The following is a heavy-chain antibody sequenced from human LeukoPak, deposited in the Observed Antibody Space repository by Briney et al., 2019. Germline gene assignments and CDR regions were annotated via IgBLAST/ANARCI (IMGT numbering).Heavy chain of an antibody. CDR3: ARGDSGWSRYFDY. J-gene: IGHJ4*02. V-gene: IGHV1-2*02. CDR2: INPNSGGT. D-gene: IGHD6-19*01. CDR1: AYTFTGHY. Sequence: ASVKVSCKAFAYTFTGHYLHWVRQAPGQGLEWMGWINPNSGGTSYAQKFQGRVTVTRDTSMSTAYMEVRRLKSDDTAVYYCARGDSGWSRYFDYWGQGTLVTVSS.